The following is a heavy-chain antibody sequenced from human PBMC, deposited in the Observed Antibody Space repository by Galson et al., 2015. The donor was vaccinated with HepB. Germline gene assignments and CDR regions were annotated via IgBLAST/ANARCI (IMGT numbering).Heavy chain of an antibody. V-gene: IGHV3-53*01. CDR3: AREEKDYGDTGAFDI. CDR1: GFSVNTYY. J-gene: IGHJ3*02. D-gene: IGHD4/OR15-4a*01. Sequence: SLRLSCAASGFSVNTYYMSWVRQAPGRGLEWVSVIFSGGSTYYKDSVKGRFTISRDISRNTLYLQMNSLRAGDTAMYYCAREEKDYGDTGAFDIWGQGAKVTVSS. CDR2: IFSGGST.